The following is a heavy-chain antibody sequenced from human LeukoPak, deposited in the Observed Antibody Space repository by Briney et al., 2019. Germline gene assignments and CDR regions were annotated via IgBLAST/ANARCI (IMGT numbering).Heavy chain of an antibody. Sequence: GGSLRLSXAASGFTFSDFWMNWVRQAPGKGLEWVASIKQDGSEKYYVDSVKGRFSISRDNAKNSLHLQMNSLRAEDTAVYYCARDHTVDGLVFDYWGHGILVTVSS. CDR3: ARDHTVDGLVFDY. CDR1: GFTFSDFW. D-gene: IGHD6-19*01. CDR2: IKQDGSEK. J-gene: IGHJ4*01. V-gene: IGHV3-7*01.